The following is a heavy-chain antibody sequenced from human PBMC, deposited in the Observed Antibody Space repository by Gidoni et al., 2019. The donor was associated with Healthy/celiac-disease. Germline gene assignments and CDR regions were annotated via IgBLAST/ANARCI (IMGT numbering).Heavy chain of an antibody. Sequence: QVQLVQSGAEWKKPGSSVKFSCTASGGTFSSYAISWRRPAPGQGLEWMGGIIPIFGTANDAQKFQGRVTITADESTSTAYMELSSLRSEDTAVYYCARGGAEGVYYYGMDVWGQGTTVTVSS. CDR1: GGTFSSYA. D-gene: IGHD2-8*01. J-gene: IGHJ6*02. CDR2: IIPIFGTA. V-gene: IGHV1-69*01. CDR3: ARGGAEGVYYYGMDV.